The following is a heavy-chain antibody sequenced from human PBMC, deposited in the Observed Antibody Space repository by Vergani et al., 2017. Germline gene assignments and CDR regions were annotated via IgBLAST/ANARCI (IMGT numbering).Heavy chain of an antibody. CDR3: SHVTHAPYYEYIWVSYRPPRYNWFYP. J-gene: IGHJ5*02. D-gene: IGHD3-16*02. CDR2: IYWDDDK. V-gene: IGHV2-5*02. Sequence: QITLKESGPTLVKPTQTLTLTCPFSGFSLSTRGVGVGWIRQPPGKALEWLALIYWDDDKRYRPSLKSRLTIPKDTSKNQVVHTMANMDPMDTATYYCSHVTHAPYYEYIWVSYRPPRYNWFYPGSEGTLVTVSS. CDR1: GFSLSTRGVG.